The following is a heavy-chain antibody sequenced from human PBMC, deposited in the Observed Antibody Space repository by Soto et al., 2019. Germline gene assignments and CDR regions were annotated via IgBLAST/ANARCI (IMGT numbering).Heavy chain of an antibody. Sequence: EIQLVESGGGLVKPGGSLRLSCAASGFALSSFSMNWVRQTPGTGLEWVSSISSSSLYIHYAGSVKGRFTISRDNAKNSLNLQMNSLRAEDTAVYYCAREPGGLAARPSEVDYWGQGTLVTVSS. CDR2: ISSSSLYI. CDR3: AREPGGLAARPSEVDY. V-gene: IGHV3-21*02. J-gene: IGHJ4*02. D-gene: IGHD6-6*01. CDR1: GFALSSFS.